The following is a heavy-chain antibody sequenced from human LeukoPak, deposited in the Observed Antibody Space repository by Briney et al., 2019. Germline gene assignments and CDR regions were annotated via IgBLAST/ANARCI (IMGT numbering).Heavy chain of an antibody. V-gene: IGHV1-8*01. CDR3: ARESERNDGWFDP. Sequence: GASVKVSCKASGYTFRIHDFNWVRQAPGQGLEWMGWVRPKTGRTGYAPKFQGRVYMTTNASLSTAYMELSSLRSDDTAVYFCARESERNDGWFDPWGQGTLVTVSS. J-gene: IGHJ5*02. D-gene: IGHD1-1*01. CDR2: VRPKTGRT. CDR1: GYTFRIHD.